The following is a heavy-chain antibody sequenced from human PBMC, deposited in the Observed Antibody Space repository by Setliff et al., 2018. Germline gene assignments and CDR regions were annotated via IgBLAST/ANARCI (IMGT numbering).Heavy chain of an antibody. D-gene: IGHD3-3*01. J-gene: IGHJ4*02. V-gene: IGHV4-59*03. CDR1: GVSIRGFY. CDR2: AFHTGKT. Sequence: SETLSLTCTVSGVSIRGFYWTWIRQSPKGGLEWLGYAFHTGKTDYNPSLMSRVIISIDMSRKQFSLKLSSVTAADTAMYFCARGGYNSRSGYSAYYYDYWGQGALVTVSS. CDR3: ARGGYNSRSGYSAYYYDY.